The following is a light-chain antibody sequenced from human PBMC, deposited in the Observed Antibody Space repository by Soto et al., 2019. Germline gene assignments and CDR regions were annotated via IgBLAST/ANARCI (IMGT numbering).Light chain of an antibody. CDR2: AAS. V-gene: IGKV1-39*01. CDR3: QQSYSTPPWT. J-gene: IGKJ1*01. Sequence: DIQMTQSPSSLSASVGDRVTITCRASQSISSCLNWYQQKPGKARKLLIYAASSLQSGVPSRFSGSGSGTDFTHTISSLQPEDFATYYCQQSYSTPPWTFGQGTKVEIK. CDR1: QSISSC.